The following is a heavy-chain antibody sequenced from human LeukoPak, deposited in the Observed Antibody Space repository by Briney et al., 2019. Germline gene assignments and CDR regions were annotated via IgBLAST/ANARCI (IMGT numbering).Heavy chain of an antibody. CDR1: NDSISSYY. Sequence: PSETLSLTCTVSNDSISSYYWSWIRQPAGKGLEWIGRVYTSGSTNYHPSLKSRVTISVDMSRNQFSLRLNSVTAADAAVYYCAREKTDDYGDYVASDVWGHGTLVTVSS. J-gene: IGHJ3*01. CDR3: AREKTDDYGDYVASDV. V-gene: IGHV4-4*07. CDR2: VYTSGST. D-gene: IGHD4-17*01.